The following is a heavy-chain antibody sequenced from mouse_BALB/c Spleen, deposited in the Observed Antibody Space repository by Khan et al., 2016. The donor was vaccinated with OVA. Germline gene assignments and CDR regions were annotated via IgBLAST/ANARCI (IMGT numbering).Heavy chain of an antibody. V-gene: IGHV1-4*01. Sequence: QVRLQQSGAELARPGASVKMSCKASGYTFTSYTIHWIKLRPGQGLEWIGFINPSNGYTNHNQKFKDKATLTADKSSTTVYMQLSSLTSDDSAVYNCVRDGAYHRNDGWFAYWGQGTLVTVSA. CDR3: VRDGAYHRNDGWFAY. CDR1: GYTFTSYT. CDR2: INPSNGYT. J-gene: IGHJ3*01. D-gene: IGHD2-14*01.